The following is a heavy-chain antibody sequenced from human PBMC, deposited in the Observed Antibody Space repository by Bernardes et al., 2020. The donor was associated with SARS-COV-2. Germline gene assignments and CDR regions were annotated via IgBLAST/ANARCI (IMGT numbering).Heavy chain of an antibody. D-gene: IGHD1-26*01. CDR1: GYTFTIYY. J-gene: IGHJ4*02. CDR3: ARLDDSATYYGPWDY. Sequence: ASVKVSCKASGYTFTIYYMHWVRQAPGQGLEWMGIINPTGGSTTYAQKFQGRVTMTRDTSTSTVYMELSSLRSEDTAVYYCARLDDSATYYGPWDYWGQGTLVTVSS. V-gene: IGHV1-46*03. CDR2: INPTGGST.